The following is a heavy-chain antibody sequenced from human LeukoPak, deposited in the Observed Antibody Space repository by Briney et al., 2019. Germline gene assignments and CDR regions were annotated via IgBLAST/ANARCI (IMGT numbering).Heavy chain of an antibody. D-gene: IGHD3-3*01. CDR1: GGSFSGYY. Sequence: PSETLSLTCAVYGGSFSGYYWSWIRQPPGKGLEWIGEINHSGSTNYNPSLKSRVTISVDTSKNQFPLKLSSVTAADTAVYYCARVHYDFWSGYPTYAFDIWGQGTMVTVSS. V-gene: IGHV4-34*01. CDR3: ARVHYDFWSGYPTYAFDI. J-gene: IGHJ3*02. CDR2: INHSGST.